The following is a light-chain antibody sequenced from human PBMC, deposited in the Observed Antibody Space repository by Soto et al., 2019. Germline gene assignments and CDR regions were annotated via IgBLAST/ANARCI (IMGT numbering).Light chain of an antibody. J-gene: IGKJ1*01. CDR1: QSVSSSY. CDR3: QQYHSSHLT. Sequence: EIVLTQSPGTLSLSPGERATFSCRASQSVSSSYLAWYQQKRGQAPRRLIYGASIRATGIPDRFSGSGSGTDFTLTISRLETEDFEMYYCQQYHSSHLTLGQGTKVDIK. V-gene: IGKV3-20*01. CDR2: GAS.